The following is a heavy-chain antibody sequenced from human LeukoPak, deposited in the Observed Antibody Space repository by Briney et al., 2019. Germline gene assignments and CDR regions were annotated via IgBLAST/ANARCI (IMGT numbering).Heavy chain of an antibody. J-gene: IGHJ6*03. CDR2: IRYDGSNK. V-gene: IGHV3-30*02. Sequence: RGSLRLSCAASGFTFSSYGMHWVRQAPGKGLEWVAFIRYDGSNKYYADSVKGRFTISRDNSKNTLYLQMNSLRAEDTAVYYCAKDREYYGSGSSYYMDVWGKGTTVTVSS. CDR3: AKDREYYGSGSSYYMDV. CDR1: GFTFSSYG. D-gene: IGHD3-10*01.